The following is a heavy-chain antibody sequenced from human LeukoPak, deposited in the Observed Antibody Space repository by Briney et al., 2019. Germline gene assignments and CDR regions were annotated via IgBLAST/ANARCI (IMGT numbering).Heavy chain of an antibody. D-gene: IGHD3-16*01. Sequence: ASVKVSCKASVYTFTGYCMHWVRQAPGQGLEWMGWINPNSGGTNYAQKFQGRVTMTRDTSISTAYMELSRLRSDDTAVYYCARELGGGWFDPWGQGTLVTVSS. J-gene: IGHJ5*02. CDR3: ARELGGGWFDP. CDR2: INPNSGGT. CDR1: VYTFTGYC. V-gene: IGHV1-2*02.